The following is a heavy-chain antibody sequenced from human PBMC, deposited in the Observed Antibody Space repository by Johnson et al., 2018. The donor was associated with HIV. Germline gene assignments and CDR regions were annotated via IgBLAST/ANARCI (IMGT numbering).Heavy chain of an antibody. CDR2: INWDSGSI. J-gene: IGHJ3*01. D-gene: IGHD6-19*01. CDR1: GFTFDDYA. V-gene: IGHV3-9*01. Sequence: VQLVESGGGLVQPGRSLRLSCAASGFTFDDYAMHWVRQAPGKGLEWVSGINWDSGSIGYADSVKGRFTISRDNAKNSLYLQMNSLRAEDTAVYYCAKTTGLVCLHDAFDVWGQGTMVTVSS. CDR3: AKTTGLVCLHDAFDV.